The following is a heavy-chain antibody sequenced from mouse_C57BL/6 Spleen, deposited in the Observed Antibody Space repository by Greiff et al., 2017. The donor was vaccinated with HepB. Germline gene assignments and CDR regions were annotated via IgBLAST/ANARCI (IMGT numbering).Heavy chain of an antibody. CDR2: FYPGSGSI. Sequence: QLQQSGAELVKPGASVKLSCKASGYTFTEYTIHWVKQRSGQGLEWIGWFYPGSGSIKDNEKFKDKATLTADKSSSTVYMELSRLTSEDSAVYCCARHEEDYYGSSPYAMDYWGQGTSVTVSS. CDR1: GYTFTEYT. J-gene: IGHJ4*01. V-gene: IGHV1-62-2*01. D-gene: IGHD1-1*01. CDR3: ARHEEDYYGSSPYAMDY.